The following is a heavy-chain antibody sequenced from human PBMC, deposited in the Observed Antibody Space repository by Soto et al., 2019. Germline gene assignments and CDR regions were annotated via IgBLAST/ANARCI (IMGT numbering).Heavy chain of an antibody. CDR1: GGTFSNYA. Sequence: QVQLVQSGAEAKKPGSSVKVSCKASGGTFSNYAFSWVRQAPGQGLEWMGGIIPIFQTTTYPQMFQAIVTITADGSTSTTYLELSSLRSEDTAVYYCVSDRGTQMNLFVWDNWGQGTLVTVSS. CDR3: VSDRGTQMNLFVWDN. CDR2: IIPIFQTT. J-gene: IGHJ4*02. V-gene: IGHV1-69*01. D-gene: IGHD3-10*01.